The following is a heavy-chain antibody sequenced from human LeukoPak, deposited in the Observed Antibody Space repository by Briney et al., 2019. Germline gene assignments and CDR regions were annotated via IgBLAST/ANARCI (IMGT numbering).Heavy chain of an antibody. V-gene: IGHV4-4*02. CDR3: ARVGGSYSVGNWFDP. J-gene: IGHJ5*02. CDR2: IYHSGST. Sequence: SETLSLTCAVSGDSISSSNWWSWVRQPPGKGLEWIGEIYHSGSTNYNPSLKSRVTISVDKSKNQFSLKLSSVTAADTALYYCARVGGSYSVGNWFDPWGQGTLVTVSS. CDR1: GDSISSSNW. D-gene: IGHD1-26*01.